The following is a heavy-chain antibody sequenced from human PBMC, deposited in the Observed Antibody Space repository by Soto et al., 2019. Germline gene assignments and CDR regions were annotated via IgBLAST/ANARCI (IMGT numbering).Heavy chain of an antibody. CDR3: ARESRYYGMDV. CDR1: GGSISSGDYH. V-gene: IGHV4-30-4*01. Sequence: SETLSLTCTVSGGSISSGDYHWSWIRQPPGKGLEWIGYIYYSGSTYYNPSLKSRITISVDTSKDQFSLKLSSVTAADTAVYYCARESRYYGMDVWGQGTAVT. CDR2: IYYSGST. J-gene: IGHJ6*02.